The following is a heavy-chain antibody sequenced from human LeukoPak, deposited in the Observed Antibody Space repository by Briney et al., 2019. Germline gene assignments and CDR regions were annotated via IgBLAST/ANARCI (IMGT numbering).Heavy chain of an antibody. Sequence: PGGSLRLSCAVSGITLSNYGMSWVRQAPGKGLEWVAGISDTGGSTYYADSVKGRFTISRDNSKNTLYLQMNSLRAEDTAVYYCALTVVPPGAGAFDIWGQGTMVTVSS. CDR2: ISDTGGST. CDR3: ALTVVPPGAGAFDI. J-gene: IGHJ3*02. D-gene: IGHD2-15*01. V-gene: IGHV3-23*01. CDR1: GITLSNYG.